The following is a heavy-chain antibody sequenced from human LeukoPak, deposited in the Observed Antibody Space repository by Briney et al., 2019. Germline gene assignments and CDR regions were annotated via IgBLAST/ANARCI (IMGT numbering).Heavy chain of an antibody. V-gene: IGHV4-34*01. CDR2: ISHSGDT. CDR1: GGSFSDSY. D-gene: IGHD3-22*01. J-gene: IGHJ3*02. CDR3: ATLQFPYYYDSSGYGWDAFDI. Sequence: PSETLSLTCAVYGGSFSDSYWSWIRQPPGEGLEWVGEISHSGDTNYNPSLKSRVTISVDTSKNQFSLKLSSVTAADTAVYYCATLQFPYYYDSSGYGWDAFDIWGQGTMVTVSS.